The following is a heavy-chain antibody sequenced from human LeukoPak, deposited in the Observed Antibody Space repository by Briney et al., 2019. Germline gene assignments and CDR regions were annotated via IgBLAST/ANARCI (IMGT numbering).Heavy chain of an antibody. V-gene: IGHV4-39*07. J-gene: IGHJ3*02. CDR1: GGSISSSSYY. D-gene: IGHD3-16*02. CDR3: ARDYVWGSYRWGAFDI. CDR2: IYYSGST. Sequence: PSETLSLTCTVSGGSISSSSYYWGWIRQPPGKGLEWIGSIYYSGSTYYNPSLKSRVTISVDTSKNQFSLKLSSVTAADTAVYYCARDYVWGSYRWGAFDIWGQGTMVTVSS.